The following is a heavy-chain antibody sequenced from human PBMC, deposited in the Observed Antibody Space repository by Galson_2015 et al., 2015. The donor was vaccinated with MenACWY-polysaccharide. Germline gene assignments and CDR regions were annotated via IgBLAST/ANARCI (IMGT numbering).Heavy chain of an antibody. CDR3: ARDVGYYYDSSGYYAGDAFDI. V-gene: IGHV1-18*01. Sequence: SVKVSCKASGYIFTSYGISWVRQAPGQGLEWMGWISAYNGNTNYAQKLQGRVTMTTDTSTSTAYMELRSLRSDDTAVYYCARDVGYYYDSSGYYAGDAFDIWGQGTMVTVSS. CDR1: GYIFTSYG. J-gene: IGHJ3*02. D-gene: IGHD3-22*01. CDR2: ISAYNGNT.